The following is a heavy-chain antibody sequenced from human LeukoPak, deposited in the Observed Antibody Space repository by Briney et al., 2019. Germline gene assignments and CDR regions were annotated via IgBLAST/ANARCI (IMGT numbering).Heavy chain of an antibody. J-gene: IGHJ4*02. CDR3: ALRASTNIPGY. D-gene: IGHD2/OR15-2a*01. CDR2: ISYDGSNK. V-gene: IGHV3-30-3*01. Sequence: GGSLRLSCAASGFTFSSYAMHWVRQAPGKGLELVAVISYDGSNKYYADSVKGRFTISRDNSKNTPYLQMNSLRAEDTAVYYCALRASTNIPGYWGQGTLVTVSS. CDR1: GFTFSSYA.